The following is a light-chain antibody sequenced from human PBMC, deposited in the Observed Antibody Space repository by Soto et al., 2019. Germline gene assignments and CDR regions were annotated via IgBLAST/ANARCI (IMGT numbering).Light chain of an antibody. J-gene: IGKJ1*01. Sequence: DIQMTQSPSTLSASVGDRVTITCRASQSISGSLAWYQQKPGKAPKLLIYEASNLKSGVPSRFSGGGCGIEYTLTISRLQPDDSANYYCQQYNGYWTFGQGTRVEIK. CDR3: QQYNGYWT. V-gene: IGKV1-5*03. CDR2: EAS. CDR1: QSISGS.